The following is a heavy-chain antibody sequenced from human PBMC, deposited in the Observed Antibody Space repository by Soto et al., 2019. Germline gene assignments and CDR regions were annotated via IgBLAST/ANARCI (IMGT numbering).Heavy chain of an antibody. CDR2: IYYSGST. CDR1: GGSISSYY. CDR3: ARSVGWELLRQDAFDI. J-gene: IGHJ3*02. Sequence: SETLSLTCTVSGGSISSYYWSWIRQPPGKGLEWIGYIYYSGSTNYNPSLKSRVTISVDTSKNQFSLKLSSVTAADTAVYYCARSVGWELLRQDAFDIWGQGTMVTVSS. V-gene: IGHV4-59*08. D-gene: IGHD1-26*01.